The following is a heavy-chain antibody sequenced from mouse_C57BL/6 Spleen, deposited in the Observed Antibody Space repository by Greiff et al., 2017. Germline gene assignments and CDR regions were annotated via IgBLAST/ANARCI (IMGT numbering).Heavy chain of an antibody. J-gene: IGHJ2*01. D-gene: IGHD1-1*01. CDR2: INPSSGYT. CDR3: ARTTVVENYFDY. Sequence: QVQLKESGAELAKPGASVKLSCKASGYTFTSYWMHWVKQRPGQGLEWIGYINPSSGYTKYNQKFKDKATLTADKSSSTAYMQLSSLTYEDSAVYYCARTTVVENYFDYWGQGTTLTGSS. CDR1: GYTFTSYW. V-gene: IGHV1-7*01.